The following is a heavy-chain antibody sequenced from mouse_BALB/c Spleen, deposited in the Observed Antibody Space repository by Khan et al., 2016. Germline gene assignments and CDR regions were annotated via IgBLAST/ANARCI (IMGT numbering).Heavy chain of an antibody. V-gene: IGHV6-6*02. CDR3: PDSLFAY. J-gene: IGHJ3*01. CDR1: GFTFSNYW. Sequence: EVKLEESGGGLVQPGGSMKLSCVASGFTFSNYWMNWVRQSPEKGLEWVAEIRLISNTYATPYAESVKGRFTISRDDSKSSVYLQMNNLRAEDTGIYYCPDSLFAYWGQGTLVTVAA. CDR2: IRLISNTYAT.